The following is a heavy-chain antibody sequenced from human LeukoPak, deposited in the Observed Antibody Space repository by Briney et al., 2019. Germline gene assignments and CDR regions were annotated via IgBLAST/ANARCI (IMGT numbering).Heavy chain of an antibody. CDR3: KSGGAAPGSFDN. CDR2: IKYDGDEE. CDR1: GFIFSDYW. J-gene: IGHJ4*02. Sequence: GGSLRLSCVASGFIFSDYWMSWVRQAPGKGLEWVANIKYDGDEEYYVDSVKGRFTISRDNAKNSLYLQLNSLRVEDTAVYYCKSGGAAPGSFDNWGQGTLVTVSP. V-gene: IGHV3-7*01. D-gene: IGHD6-13*01.